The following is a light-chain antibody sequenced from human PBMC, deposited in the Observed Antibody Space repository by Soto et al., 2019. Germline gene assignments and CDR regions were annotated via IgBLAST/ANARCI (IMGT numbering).Light chain of an antibody. V-gene: IGKV1-5*01. CDR1: QSISRW. Sequence: NQVTQSPSSVSSSVVDRVTITCRASQSISRWLAWYQQKPGKAPNLLISDASILKSGVPSRFRGTRSGPEFTPTISILQTDDFATYYCQQDNAFPYSFGQGTKVDIK. CDR3: QQDNAFPYS. J-gene: IGKJ2*03. CDR2: DAS.